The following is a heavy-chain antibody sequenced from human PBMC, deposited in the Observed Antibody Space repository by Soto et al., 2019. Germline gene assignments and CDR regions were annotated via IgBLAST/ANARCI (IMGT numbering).Heavy chain of an antibody. CDR1: GGSISSGDYY. J-gene: IGHJ4*02. CDR2: IYYSGST. CDR3: ASSRYGYIFYDY. Sequence: SETLSLTCTVSGGSISSGDYYWSWIRQPPGKGLEWIGYIYYSGSTYYNPSLKSRLTISVDTSKNQFSLRLSSVTAADTAVYYCASSRYGYIFYDYWGQGTLVTVSS. V-gene: IGHV4-30-4*01. D-gene: IGHD5-18*01.